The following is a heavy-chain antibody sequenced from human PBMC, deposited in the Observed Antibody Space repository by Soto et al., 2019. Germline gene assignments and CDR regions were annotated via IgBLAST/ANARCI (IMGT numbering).Heavy chain of an antibody. CDR1: GFTFSSYG. D-gene: IGHD5-12*01. J-gene: IGHJ4*02. CDR2: ISYDGSNK. CDR3: AKDGYSGYDLFSFDY. Sequence: GGSLRLSCAASGFTFSSYGMHWVRQAPGKGLEWVAVISYDGSNKYYADSVKGRSTISRGNSKNTLYLQMNSLRAEDTAVYYCAKDGYSGYDLFSFDYWGQGTLVTVSS. V-gene: IGHV3-30*18.